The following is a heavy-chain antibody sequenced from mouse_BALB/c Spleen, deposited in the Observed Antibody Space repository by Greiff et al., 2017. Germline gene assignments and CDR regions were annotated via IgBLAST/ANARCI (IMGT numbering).Heavy chain of an antibody. J-gene: IGHJ3*01. Sequence: VQLQQSGAELMKPGASVKISCKATGYTFSSYWIELVKQRPGHGLEWIGEILPGSGSTNYNEKFKGKATFTADTSSNTAYMQLSSLTSEDSAVYYCARRTTVVAPGFAYWGQGTLVTGSA. D-gene: IGHD1-1*01. CDR2: ILPGSGST. V-gene: IGHV1-9*01. CDR1: GYTFSSYW. CDR3: ARRTTVVAPGFAY.